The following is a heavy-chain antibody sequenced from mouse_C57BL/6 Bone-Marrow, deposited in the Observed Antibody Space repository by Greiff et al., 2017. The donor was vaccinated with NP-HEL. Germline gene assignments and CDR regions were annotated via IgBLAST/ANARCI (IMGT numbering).Heavy chain of an antibody. CDR1: GFTFSSYA. J-gene: IGHJ3*01. Sequence: VQLKESGEGLVKPGGSLKLSCAASGFTFSSYAMSWVRQTPEKRLEWVAYISSGGDYIYYADTVKGRFTISRDNARNTLYLQMSSLKSEDTAMYYCTSLYPVWFAYWGQGTLVTVSA. CDR2: ISSGGDYI. CDR3: TSLYPVWFAY. V-gene: IGHV5-9-1*02.